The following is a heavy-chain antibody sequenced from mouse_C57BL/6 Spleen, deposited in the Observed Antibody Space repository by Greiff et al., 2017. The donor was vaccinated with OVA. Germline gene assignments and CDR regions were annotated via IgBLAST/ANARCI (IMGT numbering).Heavy chain of an antibody. CDR3: AKSVVYYDYDSWFAY. D-gene: IGHD2-4*01. J-gene: IGHJ3*01. V-gene: IGHV1-4*01. CDR1: GYTFTSYT. Sequence: VQRVESGAELARPGASVKMSCKASGYTFTSYTMHWVKQRPGQGLEWIGYINPSSGYTKYNQKLKDKATLTADSSAISAYLQLSSLTSEDSAVYYCAKSVVYYDYDSWFAYWGQGTLVTVSA. CDR2: INPSSGYT.